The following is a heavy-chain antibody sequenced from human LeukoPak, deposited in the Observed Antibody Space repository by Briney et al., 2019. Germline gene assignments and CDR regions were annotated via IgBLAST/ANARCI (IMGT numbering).Heavy chain of an antibody. J-gene: IGHJ5*02. Sequence: PSDTLSLTCTVSGGSISSYYWSWVRQPAGKGLEWIGRIHTSGSTNYNPSLKSRVTISADPSKDQFSLKLSSVPAADTAVYYCAKDINTVGVIRWFDPWGQGTLVTVSS. V-gene: IGHV4-4*07. CDR3: AKDINTVGVIRWFDP. CDR1: GGSISSYY. CDR2: IHTSGST. D-gene: IGHD3-10*01.